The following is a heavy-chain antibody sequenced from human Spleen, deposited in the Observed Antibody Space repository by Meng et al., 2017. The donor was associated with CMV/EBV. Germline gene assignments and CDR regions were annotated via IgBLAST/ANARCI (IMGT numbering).Heavy chain of an antibody. D-gene: IGHD7-27*01. Sequence: GESLKISCAASGFTFSSYAMSWVRQAPGKGLEWVSLIYSGVTTYYADSVKGRFTISRDNSKNTLYLQMNSLRAEDTAVYYCAALGYWGQGTLVTVSS. CDR3: AALGY. CDR1: GFTFSSYA. V-gene: IGHV3-53*01. J-gene: IGHJ4*02. CDR2: IYSGVTT.